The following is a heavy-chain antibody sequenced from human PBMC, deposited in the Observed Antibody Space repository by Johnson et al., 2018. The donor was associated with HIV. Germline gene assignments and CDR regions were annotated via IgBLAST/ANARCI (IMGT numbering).Heavy chain of an antibody. CDR3: ARASYYYGSADI. Sequence: EVQLVESGGGLVQPGRSLRLSCAASAFPFDDHALHWVRQSPGTGLQWFSIILKGRFTISRDNAKKSLFLQMNSLRAEDTAVYYCARASYYYGSADIWGQGTMVTVSS. CDR2: I. D-gene: IGHD3-10*01. J-gene: IGHJ3*02. V-gene: IGHV3-9*01. CDR1: AFPFDDHA.